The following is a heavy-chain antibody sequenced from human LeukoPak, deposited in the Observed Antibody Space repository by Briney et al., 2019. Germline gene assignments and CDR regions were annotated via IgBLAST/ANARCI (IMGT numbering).Heavy chain of an antibody. Sequence: GSLRLSCAASGFTFSSSAMTWVRQVLGKGLEWIGSIYYSGSTYYNPSLKGRVTISVDTSKNQFSMNLNSVTAADTAVYYCAQLVAGTHYHFDYWGQGTLVTVSS. J-gene: IGHJ4*02. CDR1: GFTFSSSA. CDR2: IYYSGST. V-gene: IGHV4-39*07. D-gene: IGHD6-19*01. CDR3: AQLVAGTHYHFDY.